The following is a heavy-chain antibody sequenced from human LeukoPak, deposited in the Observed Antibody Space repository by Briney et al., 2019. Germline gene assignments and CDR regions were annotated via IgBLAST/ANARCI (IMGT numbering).Heavy chain of an antibody. CDR2: IYYSGST. V-gene: IGHV4-39*01. J-gene: IGHJ4*02. CDR3: ARLGAGPTYYDFWSGYSSFYFDY. CDR1: GGSISSSSYY. Sequence: PSETLSLTCTVSGGSISSSSYYWGWIRQPPGKGLEWIGSIYYSGSTYHNPSLKSRVTISVGTSKNQFSLKLSSVTAADTAVYYCARLGAGPTYYDFWSGYSSFYFDYWGQGTLVTVSS. D-gene: IGHD3-3*01.